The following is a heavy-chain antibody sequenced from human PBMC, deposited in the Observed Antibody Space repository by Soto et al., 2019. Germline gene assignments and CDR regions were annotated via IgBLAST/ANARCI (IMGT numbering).Heavy chain of an antibody. J-gene: IGHJ4*02. Sequence: QVQLVESGGGSVKTRGSLRLSCAGSGFTFSDYYMSWVRQAPGKGLEWISYISGSGTNIYYADSVKGRFTISRDNAKNSVHLQMDSLRAEDTATYFCAKMLSTGWYDPVFHWGQGTLVSVSS. D-gene: IGHD6-19*01. CDR3: AKMLSTGWYDPVFH. CDR2: ISGSGTNI. V-gene: IGHV3-11*01. CDR1: GFTFSDYY.